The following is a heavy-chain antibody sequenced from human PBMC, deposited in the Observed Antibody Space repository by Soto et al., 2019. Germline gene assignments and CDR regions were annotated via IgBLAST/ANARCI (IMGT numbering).Heavy chain of an antibody. CDR2: ISSSSSTI. CDR1: GFTFSSYS. V-gene: IGHV3-48*02. Sequence: GGSLRLSCAASGFTFSSYSMNWVRQAPGKGLEWVSYISSSSSTIYYADSVKGRFTISRDNAKNSLYLQMNSLRDEDTAVYYCARVLNIVVVPAAMGGNDYWGQGTLVTVSS. D-gene: IGHD2-2*01. CDR3: ARVLNIVVVPAAMGGNDY. J-gene: IGHJ4*02.